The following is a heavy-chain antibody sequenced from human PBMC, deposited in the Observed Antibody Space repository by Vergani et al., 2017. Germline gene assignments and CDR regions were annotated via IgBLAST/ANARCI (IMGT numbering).Heavy chain of an antibody. CDR1: GGSISSYS. CDR2: NYTSGST. D-gene: IGHD6-13*01. J-gene: IGHJ4*02. CDR3: ARDGGEQQLDHFDY. V-gene: IGHV4-4*07. Sequence: QVQLQESGPGLVKPSETLSLTRTVSGGSISSYSWSWIRKPAGKGLEWIGSNYTSGSTNYNPPLKSRVTMSVDTSKSQFSLKLSSVTAADTAVYYCARDGGEQQLDHFDYWGQGTLVTVSS.